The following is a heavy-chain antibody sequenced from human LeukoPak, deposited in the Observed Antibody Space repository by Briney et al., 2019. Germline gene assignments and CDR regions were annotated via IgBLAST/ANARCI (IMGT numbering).Heavy chain of an antibody. CDR1: GFTFSDYY. J-gene: IGHJ4*02. V-gene: IGHV3-11*01. Sequence: GGSLRLSCAASGFTFSDYYMNWIRQAPGKGLEYIAYISQSGADVSYADSVKGRFTVSRDNAKNSVFLQMNSMTAEDTAVYYCASVARLLADWGQGTLVTVSS. D-gene: IGHD3-9*01. CDR3: ASVARLLAD. CDR2: ISQSGADV.